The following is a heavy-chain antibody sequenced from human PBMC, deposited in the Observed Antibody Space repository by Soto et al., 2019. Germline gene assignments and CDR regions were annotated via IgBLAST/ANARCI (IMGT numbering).Heavy chain of an antibody. D-gene: IGHD6-19*01. Sequence: QVQLVQSGAEVKKPGASVKVSCNASGYTFSSYYMHWVRQAPGQGLEWLGVINPGGDSAGYAQKFKGRVPMTRDTSTSTVYMVVRSLRSEDTAVYYCARVVSSEIVAATDYFDYCGQGTLVNVSS. J-gene: IGHJ4*02. CDR2: INPGGDSA. V-gene: IGHV1-46*01. CDR1: GYTFSSYY. CDR3: ARVVSSEIVAATDYFDY.